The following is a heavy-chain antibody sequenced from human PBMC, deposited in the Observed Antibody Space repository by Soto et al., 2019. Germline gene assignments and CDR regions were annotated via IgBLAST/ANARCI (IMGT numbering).Heavy chain of an antibody. CDR3: AMDYGDRPEYFKH. Sequence: ASVKVSCKASGYTFTSYGISWVRQAPGQGLEWMAWISPLKGRTQYSQKAQGRVTLSTDTSSNTAYMEMTTLRVDDTAVYYCAMDYGDRPEYFKHWGQGTLVTVS. CDR2: ISPLKGRT. D-gene: IGHD4-17*01. CDR1: GYTFTSYG. J-gene: IGHJ1*01. V-gene: IGHV1-18*04.